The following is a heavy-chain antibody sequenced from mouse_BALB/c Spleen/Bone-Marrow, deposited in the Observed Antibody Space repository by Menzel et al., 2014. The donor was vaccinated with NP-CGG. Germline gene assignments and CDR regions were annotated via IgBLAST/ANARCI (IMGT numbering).Heavy chain of an antibody. CDR1: GFTFSDYY. J-gene: IGHJ3*01. D-gene: IGHD2-4*01. V-gene: IGHV5-12*02. Sequence: DVQLVESGGGLVQPGGSLKLSCATSGFTFSDYYMYWVRQTPEKRLEWVAYISNGGGSTYYPDTVKGRFTISRDNAKNTLYLQMSRLKSEDTDMYYCARHNYDETWFAYWGQGTLVTVSA. CDR2: ISNGGGST. CDR3: ARHNYDETWFAY.